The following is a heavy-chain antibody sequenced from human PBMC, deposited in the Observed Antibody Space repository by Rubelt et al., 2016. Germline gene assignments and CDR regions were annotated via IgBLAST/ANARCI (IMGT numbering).Heavy chain of an antibody. CDR3: AHAPHDYGGNSHYYYYGMDV. Sequence: QITLKESGPTLVKPTQTLTLTCTFSGFSLSTSGVGVGWIRQPPGKALEWLALIYWNDDKRYSPSLKGRLTITKATSKNQVVLTMTNMDPVDTATYYCAHAPHDYGGNSHYYYYGMDVWGQGTTVTVSS. V-gene: IGHV2-5*01. J-gene: IGHJ6*02. CDR1: GFSLSTSGVG. CDR2: IYWNDDK. D-gene: IGHD4-23*01.